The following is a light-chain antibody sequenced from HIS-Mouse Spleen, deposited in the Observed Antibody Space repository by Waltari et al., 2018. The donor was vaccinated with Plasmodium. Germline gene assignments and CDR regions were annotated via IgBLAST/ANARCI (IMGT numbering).Light chain of an antibody. Sequence: QSALTQPPSASGSPGQSVTISCTGTSSDVGGYNYVSWYQQHPGKAPKLMIYEVSKRPSGLPDCSSCSKSGNTASLTVSGLQAEDEADYYCSSYAGSNNLVFGGGTKLTVL. CDR3: SSYAGSNNLV. V-gene: IGLV2-8*01. CDR2: EVS. J-gene: IGLJ2*01. CDR1: SSDVGGYNY.